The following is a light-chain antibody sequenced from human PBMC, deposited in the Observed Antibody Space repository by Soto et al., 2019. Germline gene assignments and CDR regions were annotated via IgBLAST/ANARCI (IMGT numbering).Light chain of an antibody. J-gene: IGKJ5*01. CDR2: GAS. V-gene: IGKV1-17*03. Sequence: DIQMTQSPSAMSASVGDRVTITCRASQGIHKYLAWFQQKPGKVPKRLIYGASSLQSGVPSRCSGTGSGTEFTLTISSPQPEDFANYYCLQHNFYPPTFGQGTRLE. CDR1: QGIHKY. CDR3: LQHNFYPPT.